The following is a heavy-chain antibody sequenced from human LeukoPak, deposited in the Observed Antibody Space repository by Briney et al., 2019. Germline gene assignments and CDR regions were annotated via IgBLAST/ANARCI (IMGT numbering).Heavy chain of an antibody. J-gene: IGHJ3*02. D-gene: IGHD1-26*01. CDR2: IKQDGSEK. CDR1: GFTFSSYW. CDR3: AREVGATNAFDI. Sequence: GGSLRLSCAASGFTFSSYWMSWVRQAPGKGLEWVANIKQDGSEKYYVDSVKGRFTIPRDNAKKSLYLQMNSLRAEDTAVFYCAREVGATNAFDIWGQGTMVTVSS. V-gene: IGHV3-7*04.